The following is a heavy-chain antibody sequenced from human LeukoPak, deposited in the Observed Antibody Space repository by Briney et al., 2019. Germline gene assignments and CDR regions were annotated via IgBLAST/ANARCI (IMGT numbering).Heavy chain of an antibody. CDR3: ARWVRGGYSYGPHFDY. J-gene: IGHJ4*02. D-gene: IGHD5-18*01. CDR1: GFTFSSYS. CDR2: ISSSSSYI. Sequence: GGSLRLSCAASGFTFSSYSMNWVRQAPGKGLEWVSSISSSSSYIYYADSVKGRFTISRDNAKNSLYLQMNCLRAEDTAVYYCARWVRGGYSYGPHFDYWGQGTLVTVSS. V-gene: IGHV3-21*01.